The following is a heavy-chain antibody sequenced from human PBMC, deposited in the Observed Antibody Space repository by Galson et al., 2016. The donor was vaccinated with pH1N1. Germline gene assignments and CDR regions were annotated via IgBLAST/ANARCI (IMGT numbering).Heavy chain of an antibody. CDR3: ARSSSWYISGYYFDY. Sequence: VKKPGESLKISCKGSGYSFTSHWIGWVRQMPGKGLELMGIIYPGDSDTRYSPSFQGQVTIAADKSISTAYLQWSSLEASDTAMYYCARSSSWYISGYYFDYWGQGTLVTVSS. V-gene: IGHV5-51*01. CDR2: IYPGDSDT. CDR1: GYSFTSHW. J-gene: IGHJ4*02. D-gene: IGHD6-13*01.